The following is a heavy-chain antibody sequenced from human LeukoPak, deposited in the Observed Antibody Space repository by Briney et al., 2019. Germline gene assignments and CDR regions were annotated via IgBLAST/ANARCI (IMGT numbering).Heavy chain of an antibody. J-gene: IGHJ4*02. D-gene: IGHD2-2*01. V-gene: IGHV6-1*01. CDR2: TYYRSKWYN. CDR3: ARGYCGSTSCFHRPEALDY. Sequence: SQTLSLTCAISGDSVSSNSAAWSWIRQSPSRGLEWLGRTYYRSKWYNDYAVSVKSRITINPDTSKNQFSLQLNSVTPEDTAVYYCARGYCGSTSCFHRPEALDYWGQGTLVTVSS. CDR1: GDSVSSNSAA.